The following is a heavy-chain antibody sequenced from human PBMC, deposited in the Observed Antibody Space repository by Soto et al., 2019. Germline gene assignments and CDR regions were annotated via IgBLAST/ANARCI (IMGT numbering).Heavy chain of an antibody. CDR3: AKDKPAAGSQWLVPI. D-gene: IGHD6-19*01. CDR2: ISDSGGST. CDR1: GFTFSSCA. J-gene: IGHJ4*02. V-gene: IGHV3-23*01. Sequence: GGSLRLSCAASGFTFSSCAMTWVRQAPGMGLQRVSAISDSGGSTYYADSVRGRFTISRDNSKNTLYLQLNNLGAEDTAVYYCAKDKPAAGSQWLVPIWGRGTLVTVSS.